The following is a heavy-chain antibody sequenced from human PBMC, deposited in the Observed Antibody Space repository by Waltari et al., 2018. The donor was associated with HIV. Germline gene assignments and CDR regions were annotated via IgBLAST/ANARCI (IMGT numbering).Heavy chain of an antibody. Sequence: EVQLVESGGGLVRPGGSRGLSCAASGYPVSRHTMGWVRQTPGKGLEYVSVMYSGGTTHYADSVNGRFTISRDSSKSALYLQMNTLRAEDTALYYCARVDRAGTTSGWDVFDIWGQGTMVTVSS. D-gene: IGHD1-1*01. J-gene: IGHJ3*02. CDR2: MYSGGTT. CDR3: ARVDRAGTTSGWDVFDI. CDR1: GYPVSRHT. V-gene: IGHV3-66*01.